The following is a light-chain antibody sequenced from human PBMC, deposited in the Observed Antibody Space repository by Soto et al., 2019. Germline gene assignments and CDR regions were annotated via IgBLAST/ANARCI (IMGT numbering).Light chain of an antibody. J-gene: IGKJ4*01. V-gene: IGKV3-11*01. Sequence: EIVLTQSPSTLSLSLGERATLSCRASQSVRNLIAWYQQKPGQAPRLLIDETFNWDTGIPARFSGSGSGTDFTLTISSLEPEDFAIYYCQQRSNSPLTFGGGTRVEIK. CDR2: ETF. CDR1: QSVRNL. CDR3: QQRSNSPLT.